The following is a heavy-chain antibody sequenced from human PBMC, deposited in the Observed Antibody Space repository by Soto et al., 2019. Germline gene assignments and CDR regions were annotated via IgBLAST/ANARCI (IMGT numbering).Heavy chain of an antibody. V-gene: IGHV1-58*02. CDR1: GYIFSDYC. J-gene: IGHJ4*02. CDR3: AAVTGYSSSWYYLDY. D-gene: IGHD6-13*01. Sequence: SVKVSCTASGYIFSDYCMHWVRQATGQRFEWIGWIVVGSGNTNYAQKFQERVTITRDMSTSTAYMELSSLRSEDTAVYYCAAVTGYSSSWYYLDYWGQGTLVTVSS. CDR2: IVVGSGNT.